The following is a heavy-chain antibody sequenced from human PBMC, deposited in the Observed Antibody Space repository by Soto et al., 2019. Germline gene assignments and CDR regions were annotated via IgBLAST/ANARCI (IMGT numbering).Heavy chain of an antibody. CDR1: GFTFSSYA. CDR3: AGSSGYSIGYFQH. CDR2: ISGSGGTT. D-gene: IGHD3-22*01. J-gene: IGHJ1*01. V-gene: IGHV3-23*01. Sequence: GGSLRLSCAASGFTFSSYAMSWVRQAPGKGLEWVSVISGSGGTTYYADSVKGRFTISRDNSKNTLYLQMDSLRAEDTAVYYCAGSSGYSIGYFQHWGQGTQVTVSS.